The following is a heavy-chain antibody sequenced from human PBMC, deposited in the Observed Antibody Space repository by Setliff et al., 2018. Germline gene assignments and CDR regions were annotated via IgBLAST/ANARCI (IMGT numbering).Heavy chain of an antibody. V-gene: IGHV4-34*01. CDR1: GGSFSAYY. J-gene: IGHJ5*02. D-gene: IGHD3-22*01. Sequence: SETLSLTCTVYGGSFSAYYWSWIRQPPGKGLEWLGEISHGGGTNYNPYLKSRVTISIDTSKNLFSLKLTSVTAADTAVYYCATGDVYDSSAFFSDWFDPWGQGTLVTVSS. CDR2: ISHGGGT. CDR3: ATGDVYDSSAFFSDWFDP.